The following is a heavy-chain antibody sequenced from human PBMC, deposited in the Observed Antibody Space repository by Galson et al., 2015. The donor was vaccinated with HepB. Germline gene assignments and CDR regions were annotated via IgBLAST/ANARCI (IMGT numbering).Heavy chain of an antibody. J-gene: IGHJ4*02. D-gene: IGHD3-16*01. CDR1: GFTFDDYG. V-gene: IGHV3-20*04. CDR3: ARIWRRPGDSFDY. Sequence: SLRLSCAASGFTFDDYGMSWVRQAPGKGLEWVSGINWNGGSTGYADSVKGRFTISRDNDKNSLYLQMNSLRAEETALYYLARIWRRPGDSFDYWGQGTLVTVS. CDR2: INWNGGST.